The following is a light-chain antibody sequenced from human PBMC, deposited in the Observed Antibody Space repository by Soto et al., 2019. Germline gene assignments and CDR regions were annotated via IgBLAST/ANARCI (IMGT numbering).Light chain of an antibody. J-gene: IGLJ1*01. Sequence: QPVLTQSPSASASLGASVKLTCTLSSGHSSYAIAWHQQQPEKGPRYLMKLNSDGSHSKGDGIPDRFSGSSSGAERYLTIPRLQSEDEADYYCQPWGIGIQVFGTGTKVPVL. V-gene: IGLV4-69*01. CDR3: QPWGIGIQV. CDR2: LNSDGSH. CDR1: SGHSSYA.